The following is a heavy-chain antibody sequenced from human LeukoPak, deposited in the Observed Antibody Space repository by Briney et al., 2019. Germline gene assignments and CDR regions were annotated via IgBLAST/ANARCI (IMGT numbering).Heavy chain of an antibody. V-gene: IGHV3-30*02. Sequence: GGSLRLSCAASGFTFSSYGMHWVRQAPGKGLEWVAFIRYDGSNKYYADSVKGRFTISRDNSKNTLYLQMNSLRAEDTAVYYCAKDVGSYVDFCNWGQGTLVTVSS. CDR2: IRYDGSNK. CDR3: AKDVGSYVDFCN. D-gene: IGHD3-3*01. CDR1: GFTFSSYG. J-gene: IGHJ4*02.